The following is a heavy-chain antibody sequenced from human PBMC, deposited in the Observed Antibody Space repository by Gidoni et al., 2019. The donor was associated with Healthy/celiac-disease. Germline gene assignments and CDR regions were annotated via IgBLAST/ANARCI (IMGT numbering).Heavy chain of an antibody. D-gene: IGHD3-3*01. CDR3: AKYDFSSNAFDI. V-gene: IGHV3-23*01. CDR2: ISGSGGST. J-gene: IGHJ3*02. Sequence: EVQLLESGGGLVQPGGSLRLSCAASGFPFSSYAMSWVRQAPGKGLEWVSAISGSGGSTYYADSVKGRFTISRDNSKNTLYLQMNSLRAEDTAVYYCAKYDFSSNAFDIWGQGTMVTVSS. CDR1: GFPFSSYA.